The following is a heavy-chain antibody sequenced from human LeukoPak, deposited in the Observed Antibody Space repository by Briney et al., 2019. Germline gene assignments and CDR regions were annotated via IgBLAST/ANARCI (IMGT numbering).Heavy chain of an antibody. J-gene: IGHJ5*02. Sequence: ASVKVSCKASGYTFTDYYIHWVRQAPGQGLEWMGWINPNNDYTYYAQKFQGRVTLTRDTSISTVYMELSRLRSDDTAVYYCARADPTNYYGSGSSNWFDPWGQGTLVTVSS. D-gene: IGHD3-10*01. CDR3: ARADPTNYYGSGSSNWFDP. CDR2: INPNNDYT. CDR1: GYTFTDYY. V-gene: IGHV1-2*02.